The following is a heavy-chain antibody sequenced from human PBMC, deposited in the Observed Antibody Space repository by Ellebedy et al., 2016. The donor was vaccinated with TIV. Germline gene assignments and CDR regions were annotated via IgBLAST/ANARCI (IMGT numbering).Heavy chain of an antibody. V-gene: IGHV3-23*01. D-gene: IGHD5-18*01. CDR2: ISSSGGRT. CDR3: AKGGVGRNNYGDY. Sequence: PGGSLRLSCAASGFTFSSFAMSWVRQAPGKGLGWVATISSSGGRTYYADSVKGRFTVSSDASQKTLYLQMNSLGVEDTAVYFCAKGGVGRNNYGDYWGQGTLVTVSS. CDR1: GFTFSSFA. J-gene: IGHJ4*02.